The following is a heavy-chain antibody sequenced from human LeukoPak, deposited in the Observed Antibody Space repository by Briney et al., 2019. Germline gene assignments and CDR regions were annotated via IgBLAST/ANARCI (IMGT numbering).Heavy chain of an antibody. J-gene: IGHJ4*02. V-gene: IGHV3-49*03. CDR2: IRSKAYGGTT. Sequence: GGSLRLACTASGFTFGDYAMSWFGQAPGKGLEGVGFIRSKAYGGTTEYAASVKGRFTISRDDSKSIAYLQMNSLKTEDRAVYYCTRAYYDYVWGSAPLPFDYWGQGTLVTVSS. D-gene: IGHD3-16*01. CDR3: TRAYYDYVWGSAPLPFDY. CDR1: GFTFGDYA.